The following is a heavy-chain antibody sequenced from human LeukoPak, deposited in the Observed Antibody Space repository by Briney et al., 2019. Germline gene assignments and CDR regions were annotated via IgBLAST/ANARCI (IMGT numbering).Heavy chain of an antibody. CDR3: ARAYPVALDV. CDR1: GGSFSDDY. V-gene: IGHV4-34*01. Sequence: SETLSLTCAVYGGSFSDDYWTWIRQPPGKGLEWIGEINHSGSTNYKSSLKSRVTISVGTSKNQFSLKLSSVTAADTAVYYCARAYPVALDVWGQGTVVTVSS. J-gene: IGHJ3*01. CDR2: INHSGST. D-gene: IGHD2-2*01.